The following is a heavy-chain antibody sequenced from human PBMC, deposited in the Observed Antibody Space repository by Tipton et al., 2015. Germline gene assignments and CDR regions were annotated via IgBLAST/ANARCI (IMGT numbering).Heavy chain of an antibody. CDR2: IGSSGGAI. D-gene: IGHD3-22*01. J-gene: IGHJ3*02. Sequence: GSLRLSCAASGFTFSDYYMGWIRQAPGKGLEWVSYIGSSGGAIYYADSVKGRFTISRDNGKNSLYLQMNSLRAEDTAVYYCARDNDKGGYGAFDIWGQGTLVTVSS. V-gene: IGHV3-11*01. CDR1: GFTFSDYY. CDR3: ARDNDKGGYGAFDI.